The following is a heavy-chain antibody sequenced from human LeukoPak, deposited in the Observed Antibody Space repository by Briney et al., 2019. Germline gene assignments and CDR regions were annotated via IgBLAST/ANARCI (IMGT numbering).Heavy chain of an antibody. CDR3: ARDPAWELLRDYYYYGMDV. J-gene: IGHJ6*02. D-gene: IGHD1-26*01. V-gene: IGHV1-18*01. CDR2: ISAYNGNT. Sequence: ASVKVSCKASGYTFTSYGISWVRQAPGQGLEWMGWISAYNGNTNYAQKLQGRVTMTTDTSTSTAYMELRSLRSDDTAVYYCARDPAWELLRDYYYYGMDVWGQGTTVTVSS. CDR1: GYTFTSYG.